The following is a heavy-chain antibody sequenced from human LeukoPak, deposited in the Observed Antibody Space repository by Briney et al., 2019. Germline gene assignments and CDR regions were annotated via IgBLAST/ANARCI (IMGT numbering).Heavy chain of an antibody. J-gene: IGHJ4*02. D-gene: IGHD1-1*01. Sequence: SVKVSCKASGGTFSSYAISWVRQAPGQGLEWMGGTIPIFGTANYAQKFQGRVTITADESTSTAYMELSSLRAEDTAVYYCASNWNDGALLIWGQGTLVTVSS. V-gene: IGHV1-69*13. CDR2: TIPIFGTA. CDR3: ASNWNDGALLI. CDR1: GGTFSSYA.